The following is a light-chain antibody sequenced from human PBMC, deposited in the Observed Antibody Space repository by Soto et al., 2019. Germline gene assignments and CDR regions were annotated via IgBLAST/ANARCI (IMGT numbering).Light chain of an antibody. CDR2: EAT. CDR3: ISYNTDDTFV. J-gene: IGLJ1*01. V-gene: IGLV2-14*01. Sequence: QSVLTQPPSVSGSPGQSITVSCTGTSSDIGASNFVSWYQHLPGRAPKVIIFEATNRPSGVSDRFSGSKAGTTASLTISGLQAEEEGEYFCISYNTDDTFVFGTGTKVTVL. CDR1: SSDIGASNF.